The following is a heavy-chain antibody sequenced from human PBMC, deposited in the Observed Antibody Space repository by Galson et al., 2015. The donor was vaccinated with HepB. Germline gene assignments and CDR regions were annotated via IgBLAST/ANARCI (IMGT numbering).Heavy chain of an antibody. Sequence: QSGAEVKKPGESLKISCKGSGYSFTSYWIGWVRQMPGKGLEWMGIIYPGDSDTRYSPSFQGQVTISADKSISTAYLQWSSLKASDAAMYYCARGGRAAWFGESLYGMDVWGQGTTVTVSS. CDR3: ARGGRAAWFGESLYGMDV. CDR1: GYSFTSYW. CDR2: IYPGDSDT. J-gene: IGHJ6*02. V-gene: IGHV5-51*03. D-gene: IGHD3-10*01.